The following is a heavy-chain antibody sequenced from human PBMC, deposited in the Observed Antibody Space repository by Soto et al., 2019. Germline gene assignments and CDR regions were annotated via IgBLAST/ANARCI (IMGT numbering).Heavy chain of an antibody. V-gene: IGHV4-59*01. CDR3: ARVHVMVVPGSSFDY. Sequence: SETLALTCVVSGGSITSYHWSWIRQFPGKGLEWIAYTAYTGNTNYNPSLKSRVTISMDTSKNQVSLKLTSVTAADTAVYYCARVHVMVVPGSSFDYRGHGPLGTVSS. D-gene: IGHD6-19*01. J-gene: IGHJ4*01. CDR1: GGSITSYH. CDR2: TAYTGNT.